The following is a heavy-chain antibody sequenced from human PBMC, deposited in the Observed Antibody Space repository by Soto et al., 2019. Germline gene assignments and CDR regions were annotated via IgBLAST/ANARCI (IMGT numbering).Heavy chain of an antibody. CDR1: GYTFTGYY. CDR3: AREGGLNTYYYDSSGPTNWFDP. D-gene: IGHD3-22*01. V-gene: IGHV1-2*02. CDR2: INPNSGGT. Sequence: ASVKVSCKASGYTFTGYYMHWVRQAPGQGLEWMGWINPNSGGTNYAQKFQGRVTMTRDTSISTAYMELSRLRSDDTAVYYCAREGGLNTYYYDSSGPTNWFDPWGQGTLVTVSS. J-gene: IGHJ5*02.